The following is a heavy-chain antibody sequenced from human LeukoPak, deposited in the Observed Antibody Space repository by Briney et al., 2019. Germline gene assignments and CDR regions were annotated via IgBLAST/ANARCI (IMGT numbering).Heavy chain of an antibody. V-gene: IGHV4-59*01. CDR2: IYYSGST. CDR1: GGSISSYY. J-gene: IGHJ4*02. CDR3: ARVGGYYGSGSYYNY. D-gene: IGHD3-10*01. Sequence: SETLSLTCTVSGGSISSYYWSWIRQPPGKGLEWIGYIYYSGSTNYNPSLKSRVTISVDTSKNQFSLKLSSVTAADTAVYYCARVGGYYGSGSYYNYWGQGTLVTVSS.